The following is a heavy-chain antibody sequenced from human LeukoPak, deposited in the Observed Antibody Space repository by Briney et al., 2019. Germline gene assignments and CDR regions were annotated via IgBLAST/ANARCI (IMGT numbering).Heavy chain of an antibody. D-gene: IGHD6-19*01. CDR2: ISSRGSSI. J-gene: IGHJ4*02. V-gene: IGHV3-48*03. CDR1: GFSFSTYE. CDR3: ARESVAGSFDY. Sequence: GSLRLSCAASGFSFSTYEMNWVRQGPGKGLEWVSDISSRGSSIHYADSVKGRFAISRDNAKNSLYLQMNSLRAEDTAVYYCARESVAGSFDYWGQGTLVTVSS.